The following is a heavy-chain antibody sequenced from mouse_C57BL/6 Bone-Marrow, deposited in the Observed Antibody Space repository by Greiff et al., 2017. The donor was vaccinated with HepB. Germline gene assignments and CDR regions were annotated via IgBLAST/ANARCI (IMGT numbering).Heavy chain of an antibody. D-gene: IGHD1-2*01. J-gene: IGHJ2*01. CDR1: GYTFTNYW. V-gene: IGHV1-63*01. CDR2: IYPGGGYT. Sequence: VQLQQSGAELVRPGPSVKMSCKASGYTFTNYWIGWAKQRPGHGLEWIGDIYPGGGYTNYNEKFKGKATLTADKSSSTAYMQFSSLTSEDSAIYYCARSFYYGPYYFDYWGQGTTLTVSS. CDR3: ARSFYYGPYYFDY.